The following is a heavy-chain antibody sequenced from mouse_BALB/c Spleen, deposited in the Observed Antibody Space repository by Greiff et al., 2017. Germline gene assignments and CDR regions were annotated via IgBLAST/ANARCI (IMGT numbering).Heavy chain of an antibody. CDR1: GYTFTSYW. CDR2: INPSTGDT. D-gene: IGHD1-1*02. CDR3: ARSGGNAGSYCGD. J-gene: IGHJ2*01. Sequence: VKLKESGAELAKPGASVRMSCKASGYTFTSYWMHWVKQRPGQGLEWIGYINPSTGDTESSQKFKDKATLTADKSSSTAYMQLSSLTTEDSAVYYCARSGGNAGSYCGDWGQGTTLTVSA. V-gene: IGHV1-7*01.